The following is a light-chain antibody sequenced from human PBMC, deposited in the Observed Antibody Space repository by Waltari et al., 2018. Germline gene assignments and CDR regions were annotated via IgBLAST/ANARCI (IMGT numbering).Light chain of an antibody. CDR3: SSYAGSSKGV. J-gene: IGLJ2*01. CDR1: SSDVGNYTR. CDR2: AVS. V-gene: IGLV2-23*02. Sequence: QSALTQPASVSGSPGQSITIPCTGTSSDVGNYTRVSWYQQHPGKAPELMIYAVSKRPSGVSDRFSGSKSGDMASLTISGLQPEDEAEYFCSSYAGSSKGVFGGGTKVTVL.